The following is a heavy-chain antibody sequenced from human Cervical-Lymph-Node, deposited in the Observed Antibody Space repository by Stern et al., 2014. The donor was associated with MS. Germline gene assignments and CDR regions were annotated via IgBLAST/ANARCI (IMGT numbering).Heavy chain of an antibody. V-gene: IGHV7-4-1*02. Sequence: QVQLVESGSELKKPGASVKVSCKASGYNLTTYDINWVRQAPGQGLAWMGLITTKTGNPTFAQGFTGRFVFSVDSSSNTAYLRISSLKAEDSAVYYCATWGAGSSPPFFYWGQGTLVTVSS. CDR3: ATWGAGSSPPFFY. CDR1: GYNLTTYD. D-gene: IGHD6-6*01. J-gene: IGHJ4*02. CDR2: ITTKTGNP.